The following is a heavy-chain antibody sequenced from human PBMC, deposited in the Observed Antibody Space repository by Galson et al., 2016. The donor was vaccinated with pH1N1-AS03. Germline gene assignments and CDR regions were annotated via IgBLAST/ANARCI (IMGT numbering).Heavy chain of an antibody. CDR3: VREQGGSDDY. V-gene: IGHV3-74*01. CDR1: GFTFTSSW. D-gene: IGHD1-26*01. J-gene: IGHJ4*02. CDR2: INEDGSTT. Sequence: SLRLSFAASGFTFTSSWMHWVRQAPGKGLVWVSHINEDGSTTRYADPVKGRFTISRDNAKNTLYLQMNSLRAEDTAVYFCVREQGGSDDYWGQGTLVTVSS.